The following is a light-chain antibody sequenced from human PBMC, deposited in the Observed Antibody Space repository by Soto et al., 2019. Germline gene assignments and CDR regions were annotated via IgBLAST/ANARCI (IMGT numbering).Light chain of an antibody. V-gene: IGLV2-14*01. Sequence: QSVLTQPASVSGSPGQSITISCTGTSSDVGNYKYVSWYQQHPGKAPKLMIYEVSNRPSGVSNRFSGSKSGNTASLTISGLQAEVETDYYCFSYTSSGTYVFGTGTKLTVL. J-gene: IGLJ1*01. CDR1: SSDVGNYKY. CDR2: EVS. CDR3: FSYTSSGTYV.